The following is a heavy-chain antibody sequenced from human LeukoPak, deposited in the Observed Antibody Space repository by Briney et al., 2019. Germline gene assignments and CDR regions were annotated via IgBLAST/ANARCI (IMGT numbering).Heavy chain of an antibody. CDR3: ASLPATFDFWSGTFDY. CDR1: GDSISSTTYD. CDR2: IYYSGSI. J-gene: IGHJ4*02. D-gene: IGHD3-3*01. V-gene: IGHV4-39*01. Sequence: PSETLSLTCTVSGDSISSTTYDWGWIRQPPGRGVEWIESIYYSGSIYYNPSLKSRVTISVDTSKNQFSLKLSSVTAADTAVYYCASLPATFDFWSGTFDYWGQGTLVTVSS.